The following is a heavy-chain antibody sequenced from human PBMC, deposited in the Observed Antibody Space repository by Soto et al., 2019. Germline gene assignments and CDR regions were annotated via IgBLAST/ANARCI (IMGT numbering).Heavy chain of an antibody. V-gene: IGHV3-15*07. D-gene: IGHD6-19*01. Sequence: EVQLVESGGGLVKPGGSLGLSCAASGFTFSNVWMNWVRQSPGKGLEGVGRIKSKTDGGTTDYAAPVKGRFTISRDDSKNTLYLQMYSLKTEDTAVYYCTPLALKYSSGWYEFSDWGQGTLVTVSS. CDR2: IKSKTDGGTT. CDR1: GFTFSNVW. J-gene: IGHJ4*02. CDR3: TPLALKYSSGWYEFSD.